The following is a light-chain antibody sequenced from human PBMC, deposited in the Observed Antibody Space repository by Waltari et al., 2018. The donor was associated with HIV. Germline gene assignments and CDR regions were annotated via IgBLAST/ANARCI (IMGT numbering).Light chain of an antibody. CDR3: LSADTSVTWV. Sequence: SYELTQPPSVSVSPGQTPRITCPGDAFPKQYAYWYQQKPGQAPVLVIYKDTERPSGIPERFSGSSSGTTVTLTISGVQAEDDADYYCLSADTSVTWVFGGGTKLTVL. V-gene: IGLV3-25*03. J-gene: IGLJ3*02. CDR1: AFPKQY. CDR2: KDT.